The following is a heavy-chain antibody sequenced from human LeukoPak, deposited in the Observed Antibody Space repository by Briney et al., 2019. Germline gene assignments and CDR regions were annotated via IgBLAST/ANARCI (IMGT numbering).Heavy chain of an antibody. J-gene: IGHJ4*02. CDR3: ARDGYDFWSGYYTGIFDY. CDR1: GFTFSSYA. CDR2: ISYDGSNK. Sequence: GGSLRLSCAASGFTFSSYAMHWVRQAPGKGLEWVAVISYDGSNKYYADSVKGRFTISRDNSKNTLYLQMNSLRAEDTAVYYCARDGYDFWSGYYTGIFDYWGQGTLVTVSS. V-gene: IGHV3-30-3*01. D-gene: IGHD3-3*01.